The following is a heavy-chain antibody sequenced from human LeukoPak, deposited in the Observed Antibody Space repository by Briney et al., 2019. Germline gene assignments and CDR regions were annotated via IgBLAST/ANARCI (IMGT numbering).Heavy chain of an antibody. D-gene: IGHD6-19*01. CDR3: ASQVSGWLREEVDY. CDR1: GFTFSPYP. Sequence: PGGSLRLSCAASGFTFSPYPMTWVRQAPGKGLEWISSISSSSGYIYYADSVKGRFTISRDNAKNSLYLQMNSLRAEDTAVYCCASQVSGWLREEVDYWGQGTLVTVSS. J-gene: IGHJ4*02. CDR2: ISSSSGYI. V-gene: IGHV3-21*01.